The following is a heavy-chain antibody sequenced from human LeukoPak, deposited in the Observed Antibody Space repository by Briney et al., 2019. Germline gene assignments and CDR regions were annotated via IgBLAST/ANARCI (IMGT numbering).Heavy chain of an antibody. CDR1: GGSFSGYY. CDR2: INHSGST. J-gene: IGHJ4*02. D-gene: IGHD6-13*01. Sequence: SETLSLTCAVYGGSFSGYYWSWIRQPPGKGLEWIGEINHSGSTNYNPSLKSRVTISVDTSKNQFSLKLSSVTAADTAVYCCARRSSWLKGCDYWGQGTLVTVSS. CDR3: ARRSSWLKGCDY. V-gene: IGHV4-34*01.